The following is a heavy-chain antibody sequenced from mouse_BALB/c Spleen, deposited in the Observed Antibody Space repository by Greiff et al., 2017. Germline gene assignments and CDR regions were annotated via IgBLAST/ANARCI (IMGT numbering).Heavy chain of an antibody. CDR1: GFTFSSYG. CDR2: INSNGGST. J-gene: IGHJ4*01. V-gene: IGHV5-6-3*01. D-gene: IGHD1-1*02. Sequence: EVMLVESGGGLVQPGGSLKLSCAASGFTFSSYGMSWVRQTPDKRLELVATINSNGGSTYYPDSVKGRFTISRDNAKNTLYLQMSSLKSEDTAMYYCARGRDGDAMDYWGQGTSVTVSS. CDR3: ARGRDGDAMDY.